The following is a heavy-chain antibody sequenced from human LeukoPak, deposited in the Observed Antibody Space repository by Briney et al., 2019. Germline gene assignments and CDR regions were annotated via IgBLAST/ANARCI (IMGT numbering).Heavy chain of an antibody. V-gene: IGHV4-59*11. CDR2: FYHAGNS. D-gene: IGHD1-26*01. CDR3: ARDGPTSTAPFDY. Sequence: SETLSLTCTVSGGPITSHFWSWIRQPPGEGLEWIGNFYHAGNSNLNPSLKSQVTMSIDTSKNQFSLKLRSMTAADTVVYYCARDGPTSTAPFDYWGQGTLVTVSS. J-gene: IGHJ4*02. CDR1: GGPITSHF.